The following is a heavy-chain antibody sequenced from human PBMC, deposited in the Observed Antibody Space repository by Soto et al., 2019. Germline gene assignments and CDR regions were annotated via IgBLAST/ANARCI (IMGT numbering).Heavy chain of an antibody. Sequence: GVSLRIPSAGSAFSNCSCDIHNFRHPPARGLEWVTFTSYDGSINYYADSVKGRFTMSRDNSKNFLYLQMNSLRTEDTAVYERVRRSRSSYYAVDVWGQGTTVTVSS. CDR1: AFSNCSCD. D-gene: IGHD3-10*01. CDR2: TSYDGSIN. V-gene: IGHV3-30*04. CDR3: VRRSRSSYYAVDV. J-gene: IGHJ6*02.